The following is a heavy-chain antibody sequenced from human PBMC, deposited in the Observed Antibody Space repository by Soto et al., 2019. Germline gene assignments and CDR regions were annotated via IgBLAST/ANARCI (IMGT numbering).Heavy chain of an antibody. CDR1: GGSFSGYY. Sequence: PSETLSLTCAVYGGSFSGYYWSWIRQPPGKGLEWIGEINHSGSTNYNPSLKSRVTISVDTSKNQFSLKLSSVTAADTAVYYCARGAPLPMLPLGSWSRGGVIRNFDYWGQGTLVPVSS. V-gene: IGHV4-34*01. D-gene: IGHD2-8*02. J-gene: IGHJ4*02. CDR2: INHSGST. CDR3: ARGAPLPMLPLGSWSRGGVIRNFDY.